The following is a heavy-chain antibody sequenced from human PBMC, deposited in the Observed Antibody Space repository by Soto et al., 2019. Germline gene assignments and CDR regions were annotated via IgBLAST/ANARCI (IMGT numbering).Heavy chain of an antibody. J-gene: IGHJ2*01. CDR1: GGSFSGYY. CDR3: ARLDIVVVVAATRYWYFDL. Sequence: QVQLQQWGAGLLKPSETLSLTCAVYGGSFSGYYWSWIRQPPGKGLEWIGEINHSGSTNYNPSLTRRVTISVDTSKNQFSLKLSSVTAADTAVYYCARLDIVVVVAATRYWYFDLWGRGTLVTVSS. CDR2: INHSGST. V-gene: IGHV4-34*01. D-gene: IGHD2-15*01.